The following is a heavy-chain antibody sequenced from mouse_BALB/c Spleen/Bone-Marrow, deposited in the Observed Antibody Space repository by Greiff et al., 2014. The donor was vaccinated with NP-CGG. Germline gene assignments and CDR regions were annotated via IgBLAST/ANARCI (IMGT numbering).Heavy chain of an antibody. CDR2: INSGGTYT. CDR1: GFTFSSYG. J-gene: IGHJ4*01. CDR3: VRGGEPGEYYAMDF. Sequence: EVKLVESGGDLVKPGGSLKLSCAASGFTFSSYGMSWVRQTPDKRLEWVATINSGGTYTYYPDSVKGRFTISRDNAKNTLYLQMSSLKSEDTAMDYCVRGGEPGEYYAMDFWGQGTSVTVSS. V-gene: IGHV5-6*02.